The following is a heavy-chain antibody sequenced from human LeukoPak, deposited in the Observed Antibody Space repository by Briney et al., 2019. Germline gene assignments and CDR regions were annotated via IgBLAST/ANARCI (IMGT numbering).Heavy chain of an antibody. D-gene: IGHD6-19*01. Sequence: SETLSLTCAVSGDSITSGDYSWSWLRQTPGQGLEWNANSRDSGITYNNPALKSRLSISINTYNNQFPLKLSSVTDADTAVYYCASLNVSAAGHSSFDYWGQGTLVTVSS. CDR2: SRDSGIT. CDR3: ASLNVSAAGHSSFDY. V-gene: IGHV4-30-4*07. CDR1: GDSITSGDYS. J-gene: IGHJ4*02.